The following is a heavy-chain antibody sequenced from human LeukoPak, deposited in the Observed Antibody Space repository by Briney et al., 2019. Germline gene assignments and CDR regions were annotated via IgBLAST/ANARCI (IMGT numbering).Heavy chain of an antibody. D-gene: IGHD1-1*01. J-gene: IGHJ3*02. Sequence: SETLSLTCTLSGGSFSNYYWTWIRQPPGKGLEWLGYIYSTGSISYNPSLESQVTISIDTSKNTFSLKLTSVTAADTAVYFCARWNLDLAYDIWGQGTMVTVSS. CDR3: ARWNLDLAYDI. CDR2: IYSTGSI. CDR1: GGSFSNYY. V-gene: IGHV4-59*08.